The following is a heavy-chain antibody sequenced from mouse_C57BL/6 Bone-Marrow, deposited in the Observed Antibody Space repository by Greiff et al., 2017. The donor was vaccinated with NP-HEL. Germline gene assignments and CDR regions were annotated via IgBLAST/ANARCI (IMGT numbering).Heavy chain of an antibody. D-gene: IGHD1-1*01. J-gene: IGHJ4*01. V-gene: IGHV1-9*01. Sequence: QVQLQQSGAELMKPGASVKLSCKASGYTFTGYWIEWVKQRPGHGLEWIGEILPGSGSTNYNEKFKGKATFTADTSSNTASLQLSSLTTEDSAIYYCASVITTVVEVDAMDYWGQGTSVTVSS. CDR2: ILPGSGST. CDR1: GYTFTGYW. CDR3: ASVITTVVEVDAMDY.